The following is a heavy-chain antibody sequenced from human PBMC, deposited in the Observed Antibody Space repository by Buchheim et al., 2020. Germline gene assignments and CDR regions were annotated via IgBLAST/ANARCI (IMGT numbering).Heavy chain of an antibody. J-gene: IGHJ4*02. D-gene: IGHD5-18*01. Sequence: QVQLQESGPGLVKPSETLSLTCTVSGGSISTYYWSWIRQPPGKGLEWIGRIYYTGSSNSNPSLKSRVTISLDTSQNQFSLRLNSVTAADTAVYYCARGGYSYGFDCWGQGTL. CDR3: ARGGYSYGFDC. V-gene: IGHV4-59*01. CDR1: GGSISTYY. CDR2: IYYTGSS.